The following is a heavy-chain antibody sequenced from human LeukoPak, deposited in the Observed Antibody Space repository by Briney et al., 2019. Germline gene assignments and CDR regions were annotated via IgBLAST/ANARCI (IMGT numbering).Heavy chain of an antibody. CDR2: ISYDGSNK. V-gene: IGHV3-30*18. CDR1: GFTFSSYG. CDR3: AKDSSSFAPYYFDY. J-gene: IGHJ4*02. D-gene: IGHD6-6*01. Sequence: PGGSLRFSCAASGFTFSSYGMHWVRQAPGKGLEWVAVISYDGSNKYYADSVKGRFTISRDNSKNTLYLQMNSLRAEDTAVYYCAKDSSSFAPYYFDYWGQGTLVTVSS.